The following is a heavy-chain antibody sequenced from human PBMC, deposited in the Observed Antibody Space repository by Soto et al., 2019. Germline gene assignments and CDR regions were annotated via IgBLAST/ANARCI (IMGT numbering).Heavy chain of an antibody. CDR2: TYYRSKWHS. J-gene: IGHJ4*02. V-gene: IGHV6-1*01. CDR3: ARSGPGGYIDH. CDR1: GDSFSSKNAA. Sequence: QVQLQQSGPGLVIPSQTLSLTCDISGDSFSSKNAAWNWIRQSPSRGLEWLGRTYYRSKWHSGYAVSVRSRVSISPDTSKNRFSLQLNSVTPDDTAVYYCARSGPGGYIDHWGRGTLVTVSS. D-gene: IGHD2-15*01.